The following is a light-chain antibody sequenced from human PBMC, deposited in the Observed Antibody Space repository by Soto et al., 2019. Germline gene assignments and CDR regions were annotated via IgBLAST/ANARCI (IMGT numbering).Light chain of an antibody. Sequence: QSVLTQPHSVSAAPGQKVTIACSGSTSNIGNKYVSWYQQFPGTAPKLLIYDNNKRPSEIPDRFSGSNSGSSATLAITGLQTWDEADYYCAVWATGLSAGVIGGGTKLTVL. CDR2: DNN. V-gene: IGLV1-51*01. J-gene: IGLJ2*01. CDR1: TSNIGNKY. CDR3: AVWATGLSAGV.